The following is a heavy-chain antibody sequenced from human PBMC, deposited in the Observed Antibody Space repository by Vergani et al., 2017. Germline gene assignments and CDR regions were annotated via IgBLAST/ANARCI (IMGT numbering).Heavy chain of an antibody. J-gene: IGHJ4*02. V-gene: IGHV1-2*02. D-gene: IGHD1-14*01. CDR1: GYNFADSS. Sequence: QVQLVQSGAEVKKPGASVRVSCKASGYNFADSSIHWIRQAPGQGLEWMGYFNPKSGVTNYPQKFEGRFTMTGDTSINTVHMELISLTSADTAIYFFAREHHPRQFHQDYWGQGTLVTVSS. CDR3: AREHHPRQFHQDY. CDR2: FNPKSGVT.